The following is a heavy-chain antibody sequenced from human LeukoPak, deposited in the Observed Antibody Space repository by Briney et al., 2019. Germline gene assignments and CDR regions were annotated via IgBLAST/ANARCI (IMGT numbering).Heavy chain of an antibody. Sequence: GGSLRLSCAASGFTFSSYAMHWVRQAPGKGLEWVAVISYDGGNKYYADSVKGRFTISRDNSKNTLYLQMNSLRAEDTAVYYCARELLGITMVRGSQVFFNWFDPWGQGTLVTVSS. D-gene: IGHD3-10*01. CDR1: GFTFSSYA. J-gene: IGHJ5*02. CDR3: ARELLGITMVRGSQVFFNWFDP. CDR2: ISYDGGNK. V-gene: IGHV3-30-3*01.